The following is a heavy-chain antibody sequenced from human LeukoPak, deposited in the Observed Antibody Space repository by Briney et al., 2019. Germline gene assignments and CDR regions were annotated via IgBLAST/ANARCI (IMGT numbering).Heavy chain of an antibody. V-gene: IGHV3-23*01. D-gene: IGHD3-10*01. CDR1: GIALRIYA. Sequence: GVSLRLSCTGSGIALRIYAMSWVRQAPGKGLEWVSAISGSGDRTYHADSVKGRFTVSRDISKNTLFLQMNSLRAEDTAVYYCAKLLRGVVVPYFDYWGQGTLVTVSS. CDR3: AKLLRGVVVPYFDY. J-gene: IGHJ4*02. CDR2: ISGSGDRT.